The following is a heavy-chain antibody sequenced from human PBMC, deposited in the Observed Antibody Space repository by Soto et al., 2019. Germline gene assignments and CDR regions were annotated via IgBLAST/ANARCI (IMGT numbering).Heavy chain of an antibody. CDR3: AREESTYYYYMDV. CDR1: GFTFRSYS. CDR2: ISSSSSYI. V-gene: IGHV3-21*01. D-gene: IGHD2-2*01. Sequence: ESGGGLVKPGGSLRLSCAASGFTFRSYSMNWVRQAPGKGLEWVSTISSSSSYIYYADSVKGRFTISRDNAKNSLYLQMNSLRAEDTAVYYWAREESTYYYYMDVGGKGPTVTVSS. J-gene: IGHJ6*03.